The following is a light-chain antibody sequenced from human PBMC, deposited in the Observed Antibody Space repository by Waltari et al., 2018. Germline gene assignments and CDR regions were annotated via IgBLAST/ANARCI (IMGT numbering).Light chain of an antibody. Sequence: QSALTQPASVSGSPGQSITISCTGTSSDVGPSNYVSWYQQYPGKAPKLIIYDVSYRPAGVSSRFSGSKSGNAAPLTFSGLRAEAESDYSCNSFTTISTGVFGGGTKLTVL. CDR1: SSDVGPSNY. V-gene: IGLV2-14*03. J-gene: IGLJ3*02. CDR2: DVS. CDR3: NSFTTISTGV.